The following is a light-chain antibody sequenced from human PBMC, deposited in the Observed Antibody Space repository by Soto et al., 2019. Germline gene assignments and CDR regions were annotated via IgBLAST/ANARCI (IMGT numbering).Light chain of an antibody. CDR2: GAS. CDR3: HQYADSPRT. CDR1: QSVTNSY. J-gene: IGKJ1*01. Sequence: EIVMTQSPATLSVSPGERATLSCRASQSVTNSYLAWYQQKPGQAPRLLIYGASSRATGIPDRFSGSGSGADFTLTISRLDPEDFAMYYCHQYADSPRTFGQGTNVDIK. V-gene: IGKV3-20*01.